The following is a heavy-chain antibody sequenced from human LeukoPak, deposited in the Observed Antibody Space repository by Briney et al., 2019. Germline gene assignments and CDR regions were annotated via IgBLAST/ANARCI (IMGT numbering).Heavy chain of an antibody. CDR3: ARYMVRGVTNHNWFDP. Sequence: PSETLSLTCTVSGGSISSYYWSWIRQPAGKGLEWIGRIYTSGSTNYNPSLKSRVTMSVDTSKNQFSLKLSSVTAADTAVYYCARYMVRGVTNHNWFDPWGQGTLVTVSS. J-gene: IGHJ5*02. D-gene: IGHD3-10*01. V-gene: IGHV4-4*07. CDR2: IYTSGST. CDR1: GGSISSYY.